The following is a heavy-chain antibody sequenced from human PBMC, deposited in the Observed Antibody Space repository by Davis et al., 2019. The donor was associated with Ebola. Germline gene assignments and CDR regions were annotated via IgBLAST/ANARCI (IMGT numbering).Heavy chain of an antibody. Sequence: PGGSLRLSCAASGFTVSSKYMNWVRQAPGKGLEWVSFISSSGSYIHYADSVKGRFTISRDNARDSLYLQINSLRAEDTAMYYCSTDWGSGADYWGQGTLVTVSS. J-gene: IGHJ4*02. CDR3: STDWGSGADY. CDR1: GFTVSSKY. CDR2: ISSSGSYI. D-gene: IGHD7-27*01. V-gene: IGHV3-21*01.